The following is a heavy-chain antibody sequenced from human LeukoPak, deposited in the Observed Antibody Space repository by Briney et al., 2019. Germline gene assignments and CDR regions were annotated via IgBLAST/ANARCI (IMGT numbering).Heavy chain of an antibody. Sequence: SETLSLTCTVSGGSISSYYWSWIRQPPGKGLEWIGYIHYSGSTNYNPSLKSRVTISVDTSKNQFSLKLTSVTAADTAVYYCARLARLRNWFDPWGQGTLVTVSS. J-gene: IGHJ5*02. D-gene: IGHD3-16*01. CDR3: ARLARLRNWFDP. V-gene: IGHV4-59*01. CDR1: GGSISSYY. CDR2: IHYSGST.